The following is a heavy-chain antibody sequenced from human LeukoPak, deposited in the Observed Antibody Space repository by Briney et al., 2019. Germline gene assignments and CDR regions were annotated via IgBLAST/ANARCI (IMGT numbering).Heavy chain of an antibody. CDR2: ISSSSSYI. D-gene: IGHD3-3*01. CDR3: ARSPRITIFGVVIPNGIGWFDP. Sequence: GGSLRLSCAASGFTFSSYSMNWVRQAPGKGLEWVSSISSSSSYIYYADSVKGRFTISRDNAKNSLYLQMNSLRAEDTAVYYCARSPRITIFGVVIPNGIGWFDPWGQGTLVTVSS. J-gene: IGHJ5*02. V-gene: IGHV3-21*01. CDR1: GFTFSSYS.